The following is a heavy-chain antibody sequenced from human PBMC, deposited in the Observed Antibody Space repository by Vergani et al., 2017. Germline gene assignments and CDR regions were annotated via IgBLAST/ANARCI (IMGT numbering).Heavy chain of an antibody. CDR3: AAGYCSSTSCREYYYYYYMDV. V-gene: IGHV1-69*13. CDR1: GGTFSSYA. J-gene: IGHJ6*03. Sequence: QVQLVQSGAEVKKPGSSVKVSCKASGGTFSSYAISWVRQAPGQGLEWMGRTIPMLGATNYAQKFQGRVTITADESTSPAYMELSSLRSEDTAVYYCAAGYCSSTSCREYYYYYYMDVWGKGTTVTVSS. CDR2: TIPMLGAT. D-gene: IGHD2-2*01.